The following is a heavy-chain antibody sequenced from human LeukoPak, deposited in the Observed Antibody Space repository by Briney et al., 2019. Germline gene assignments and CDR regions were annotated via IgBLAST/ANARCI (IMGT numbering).Heavy chain of an antibody. D-gene: IGHD2-2*01. Sequence: GGSLRLSCTASGFTFGDYAMSWVRQAPGKGLEWVGFIRSKAYGGTTEYAASVKGRFTISRDDSKSIAYLQMNSLKTEDTAVYYCTRDRRAKVVPAATFDYWGQGTLVTVSS. J-gene: IGHJ4*02. CDR2: IRSKAYGGTT. V-gene: IGHV3-49*04. CDR1: GFTFGDYA. CDR3: TRDRRAKVVPAATFDY.